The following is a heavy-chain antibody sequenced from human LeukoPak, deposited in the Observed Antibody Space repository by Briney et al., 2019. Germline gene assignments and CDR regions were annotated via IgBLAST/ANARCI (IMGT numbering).Heavy chain of an antibody. CDR1: GYTFTSYA. D-gene: IGHD6-13*01. Sequence: ASVKVSCKASGYTFTSYAINWVRQAPGQGLEWMGWINTNTGNPTYAQGFTGRFVFSLDTSVSTAYLQISSLEAEDTAVYYCARAYSSTWNDAFDIWGQGTMVTVSS. CDR2: INTNTGNP. CDR3: ARAYSSTWNDAFDI. J-gene: IGHJ3*02. V-gene: IGHV7-4-1*02.